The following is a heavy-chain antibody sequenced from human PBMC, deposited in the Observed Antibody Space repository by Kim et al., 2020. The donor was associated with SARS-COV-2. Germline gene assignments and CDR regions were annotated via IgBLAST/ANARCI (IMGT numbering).Heavy chain of an antibody. CDR1: GGSISSYY. D-gene: IGHD3-3*02. Sequence: SETLSLTCTVSGGSISSYYWSWIRQPPGKGLEWIGYIYYSGSTNYNPSLKSRVTISVDTSKNQFSLKLSSVTAADTAVYYCARSIIFGEDWFDPWGQGTLVTVSS. CDR2: IYYSGST. CDR3: ARSIIFGEDWFDP. V-gene: IGHV4-59*08. J-gene: IGHJ5*02.